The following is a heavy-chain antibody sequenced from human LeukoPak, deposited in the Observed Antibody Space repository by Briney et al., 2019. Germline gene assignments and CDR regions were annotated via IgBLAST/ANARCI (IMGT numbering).Heavy chain of an antibody. D-gene: IGHD4-17*01. Sequence: SETLSLTCTVSGGSISSYYWSWIRQPPGKGLEWIGYIYYSGSTNYNPSLKSRVTISVDTSKNQFSLKLSSVTAADTAVCYCARDIYGDYSFDYWGQGTLVTVSS. CDR3: ARDIYGDYSFDY. V-gene: IGHV4-59*01. CDR1: GGSISSYY. CDR2: IYYSGST. J-gene: IGHJ4*02.